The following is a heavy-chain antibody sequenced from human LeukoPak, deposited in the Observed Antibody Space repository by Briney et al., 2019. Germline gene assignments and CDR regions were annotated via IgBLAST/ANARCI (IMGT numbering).Heavy chain of an antibody. CDR3: ARHRLHCSGGSCYPPRFYYMDV. Sequence: GESLKISXKGSGYSFTSYWIGWVRQMPGKGQEWMGIIYPGDSDTRYSPSFQGQVTISADKSISTAYLQWSSLKASDTAMYYCARHRLHCSGGSCYPPRFYYMDVRGKGTTVTVSS. J-gene: IGHJ6*03. CDR2: IYPGDSDT. D-gene: IGHD2-15*01. V-gene: IGHV5-51*01. CDR1: GYSFTSYW.